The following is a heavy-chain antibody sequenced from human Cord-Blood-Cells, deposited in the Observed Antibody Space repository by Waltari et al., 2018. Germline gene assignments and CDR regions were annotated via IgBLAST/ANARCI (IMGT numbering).Heavy chain of an antibody. J-gene: IGHJ4*02. V-gene: IGHV1-46*01. CDR3: ARGGSIAARRDIDY. CDR1: GYTLTGYS. Sequence: VQPVRSGAEVKRPGASVKVSCKAPGYTLTGYSMHLVRQAPGQGLEWMGIINPSGGSTSYAQKFQGRVTMTRDTSTSTVYMELSSLRSEDTAVYYCARGGSIAARRDIDYWGQGTLVTVSS. D-gene: IGHD6-6*01. CDR2: INPSGGST.